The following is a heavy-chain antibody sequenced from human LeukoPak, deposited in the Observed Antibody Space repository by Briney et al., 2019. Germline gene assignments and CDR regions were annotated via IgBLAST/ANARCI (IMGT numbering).Heavy chain of an antibody. D-gene: IGHD3-10*01. CDR2: INSDGSST. CDR1: GFTFSSYW. CDR3: ARGVRDYYGSGPFDY. V-gene: IGHV3-74*01. J-gene: IGHJ4*02. Sequence: GGSLRLSCAASGFTFSSYWMHWVRQAPGKGLVWVSRINSDGSSTSYADSVKGRFTISRDNAKNTLYLQMNSLRAEDTAVYYCARGVRDYYGSGPFDYCGQGTLVTVSS.